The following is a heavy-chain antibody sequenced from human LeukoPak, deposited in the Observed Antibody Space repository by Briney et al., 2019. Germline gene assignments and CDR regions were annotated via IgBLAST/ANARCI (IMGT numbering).Heavy chain of an antibody. CDR3: ARGDSGSYYY. Sequence: ASVKVSCKASGYTFTSYYMHWVRPAPGQGLEWMGLIKPTGGGTIYAEKFQGRVTMTRDTSASTVYMELGSLTSEDTAVYYCARGDSGSYYYWGQGTLVTVSS. CDR2: IKPTGGGT. D-gene: IGHD1-26*01. V-gene: IGHV1-46*01. J-gene: IGHJ4*02. CDR1: GYTFTSYY.